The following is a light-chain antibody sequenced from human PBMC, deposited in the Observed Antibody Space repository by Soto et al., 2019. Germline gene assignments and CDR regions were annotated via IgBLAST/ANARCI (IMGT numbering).Light chain of an antibody. V-gene: IGKV1-5*01. CDR2: GAS. CDR1: QTLNNW. J-gene: IGKJ2*01. CDR3: QHYNSLPPP. Sequence: DIQMTQSPSTLSASVGDRVTITCRASQTLNNWLAWYQQKPGKAPKLLIYGASSLESGVPSRFSGSGSGADVTLTISSLQPDDFGTYYCQHYNSLPPPFGQGTKLDIK.